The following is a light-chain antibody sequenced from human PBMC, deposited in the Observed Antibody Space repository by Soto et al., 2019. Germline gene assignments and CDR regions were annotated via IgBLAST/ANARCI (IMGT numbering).Light chain of an antibody. CDR1: QSVHTF. CDR3: QQRSNWPPK. CDR2: GAS. J-gene: IGKJ4*02. V-gene: IGKV3-11*01. Sequence: ETVLTQSPDTLSLSPGEGASLSCRASQSVHTFLAWYQQKPGQAPRLLIYGASTRATGVPARFSGSGSGTDFTLTISSLEPEEFAVYYCQQRSNWPPKFGGGTKVDIK.